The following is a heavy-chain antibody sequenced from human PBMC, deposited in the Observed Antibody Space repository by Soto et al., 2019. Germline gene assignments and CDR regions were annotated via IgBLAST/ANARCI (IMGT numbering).Heavy chain of an antibody. D-gene: IGHD3-22*01. CDR3: TTDHSLGMIDLYYYYGMDV. Sequence: GGSLRLSCAASGFTFSNAWMSWVRQAPGKGLEWVGRIKSKTDGGTTDYAAPVKGRFTISRDESKNTLYLQMNSLKTEDTAVYYCTTDHSLGMIDLYYYYGMDVWGQGTTVTVSS. J-gene: IGHJ6*02. V-gene: IGHV3-15*01. CDR2: IKSKTDGGTT. CDR1: GFTFSNAW.